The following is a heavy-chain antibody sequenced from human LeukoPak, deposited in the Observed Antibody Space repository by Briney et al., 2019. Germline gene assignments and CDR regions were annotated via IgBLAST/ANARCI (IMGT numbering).Heavy chain of an antibody. CDR2: INAGNGNT. CDR1: GYTFTSYA. D-gene: IGHD3-22*01. CDR3: AREGYYDSSGYYSWFPDAFDI. V-gene: IGHV1-3*03. Sequence: ASVKVSCKASGYTFTSYAMHWVRQAPGQRLEWMGWINAGNGNTKYSQEFQGRVTITRDTSASTAYMELSSLRSEDMAVYYCAREGYYDSSGYYSWFPDAFDIWGQGTMVTVSS. J-gene: IGHJ3*02.